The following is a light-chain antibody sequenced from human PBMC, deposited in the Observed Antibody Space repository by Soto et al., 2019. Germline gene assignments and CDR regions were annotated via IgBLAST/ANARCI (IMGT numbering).Light chain of an antibody. Sequence: DVVMIQSPPSLPVTLGQPASISCRSSQSLVYSDGTTYLNWLQQRPGQSPRRLIYQVSNRDPGAPARFSGSGSGGAFPLKISRVEAEDVGVSYCMQGTHWPLTFGGGTKVEIK. CDR2: QVS. V-gene: IGKV2-30*01. CDR1: QSLVYSDGTTY. CDR3: MQGTHWPLT. J-gene: IGKJ4*01.